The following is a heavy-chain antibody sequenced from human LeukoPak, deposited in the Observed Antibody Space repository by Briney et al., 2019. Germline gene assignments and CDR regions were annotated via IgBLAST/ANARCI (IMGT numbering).Heavy chain of an antibody. V-gene: IGHV1-8*03. CDR1: GYTFTSYD. D-gene: IGHD3-22*01. CDR2: MNPNSGNT. J-gene: IGHJ4*02. CDR3: ARIDYDSSGSSD. Sequence: ASVKVSCKASGYTFTSYDINWVRQATGQGLEWMGWMNPNSGNTGYAQKFQGRVTITRNTSISTAFMELSSLRSEDTAVYYCARIDYDSSGSSDWGQGTLVTVSS.